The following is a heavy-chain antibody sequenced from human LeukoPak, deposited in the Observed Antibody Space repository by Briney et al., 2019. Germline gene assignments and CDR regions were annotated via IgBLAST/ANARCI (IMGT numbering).Heavy chain of an antibody. CDR1: GYTFTSND. V-gene: IGHV1-8*01. CDR2: MNPHSGNA. CDR3: ARIPQRVPHNWFDP. D-gene: IGHD1-1*01. J-gene: IGHJ5*02. Sequence: ASVKVSCKASGYTFTSNDINWVRQAAGQGLEWMGWMNPHSGNAGYAQKFQGRVTMTRDTSISTVYMELSSLTSDDTAVYYCARIPQRVPHNWFDPWGQGTLVTVPS.